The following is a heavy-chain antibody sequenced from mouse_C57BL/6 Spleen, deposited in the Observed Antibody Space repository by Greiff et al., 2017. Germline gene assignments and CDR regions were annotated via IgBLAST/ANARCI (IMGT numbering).Heavy chain of an antibody. CDR2: FYPGSGSI. Sequence: QVQLQQSGAELVKPGASVKLSCKASGYTFTEYTIHWVKQRPGQGLEWIGWFYPGSGSIKYNEKFKVKATLTADKSSSTVYMELSRVTSEDSAVYYCARYPSDKDYFGYWGQGTTLTVSS. CDR1: GYTFTEYT. CDR3: ARYPSDKDYFGY. J-gene: IGHJ2*01. V-gene: IGHV1-62-2*01.